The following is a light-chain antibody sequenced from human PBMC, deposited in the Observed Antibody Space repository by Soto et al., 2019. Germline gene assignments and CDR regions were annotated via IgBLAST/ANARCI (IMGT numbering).Light chain of an antibody. J-gene: IGKJ4*01. CDR2: DAS. Sequence: DIVLTQSPATLSLSPGERAAHSCRASQSVGSYLAWYQQKPGQAPRLVIYDASARATGIPARFSGSGSGTDFTLTISSLEPEDFAVYYCQQRSNWPPDFGGGTKVEIK. CDR1: QSVGSY. CDR3: QQRSNWPPD. V-gene: IGKV3-11*01.